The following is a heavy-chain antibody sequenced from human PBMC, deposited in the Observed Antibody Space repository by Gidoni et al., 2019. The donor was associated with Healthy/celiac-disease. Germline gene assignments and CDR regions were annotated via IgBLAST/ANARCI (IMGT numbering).Heavy chain of an antibody. CDR1: GSTFSTAC. Sequence: VQLVESGGGLVKPGGSLRLSCAASGSTFSTACLSWFRQAPGKGLEWVGRIKSKTDGGTTDYAAPVKGRFTISRDDSKNTLYLQMNSLKTEDTAVYYCTTDTRYDYVGGSYRYRFDYWGQGTLVTVSS. D-gene: IGHD3-16*02. J-gene: IGHJ4*02. V-gene: IGHV3-15*01. CDR3: TTDTRYDYVGGSYRYRFDY. CDR2: IKSKTDGGTT.